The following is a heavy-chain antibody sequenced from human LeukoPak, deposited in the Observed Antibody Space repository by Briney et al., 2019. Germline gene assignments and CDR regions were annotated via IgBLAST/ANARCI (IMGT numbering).Heavy chain of an antibody. V-gene: IGHV3-23*01. CDR1: GFTFSSYA. CDR3: ARVKKDIVVVPGAMRDTYYFDY. J-gene: IGHJ4*02. D-gene: IGHD2-2*01. Sequence: GGSLRLSCAASGFTFSSYAMSWVRQAPGKGLEWVSAISGSGGSTYYADSVKGRFTISRDNSKNTLYLQMNSLRAEDTAVYYCARVKKDIVVVPGAMRDTYYFDYWGQGTLVTVSS. CDR2: ISGSGGST.